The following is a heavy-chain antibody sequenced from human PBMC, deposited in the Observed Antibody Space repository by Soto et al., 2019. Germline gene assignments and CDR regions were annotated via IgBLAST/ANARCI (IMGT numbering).Heavy chain of an antibody. J-gene: IGHJ4*02. CDR2: ISGSGGST. V-gene: IGHV3-23*01. CDR3: AKAGSGWYYFDY. Sequence: GGSLRLSCAASGFTFSSYAMSWVRQAPGKGLEWVSAISGSGGSTYYADPVKGRFTTSRDNSKNTLYLQMNSLRAEDTAVYYCAKAGSGWYYFDYWGQGTLVTVSS. D-gene: IGHD6-19*01. CDR1: GFTFSSYA.